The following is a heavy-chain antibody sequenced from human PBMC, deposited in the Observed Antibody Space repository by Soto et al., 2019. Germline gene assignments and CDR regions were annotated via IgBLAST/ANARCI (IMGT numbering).Heavy chain of an antibody. V-gene: IGHV4-39*01. CDR3: ARHEEYSSSSPFDY. CDR2: IYYSGST. J-gene: IGHJ4*02. D-gene: IGHD6-6*01. Sequence: SETLSLTCTVSGGSISSSSYYWGWIRQPPGKGLEWIGSIYYSGSTYYNPSLKSRVTISVDTSKNQFSLKLSSVTAADTAVYYCARHEEYSSSSPFDYWGQGTLVTVSS. CDR1: GGSISSSSYY.